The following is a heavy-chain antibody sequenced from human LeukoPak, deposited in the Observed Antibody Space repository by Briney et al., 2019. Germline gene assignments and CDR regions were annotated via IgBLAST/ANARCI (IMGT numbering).Heavy chain of an antibody. CDR3: ARAQTDTYYDILTGYAP. V-gene: IGHV3-48*04. CDR1: GFTFGSYS. Sequence: TGGSLRLSCAASGFTFGSYSMNWVRQAPGKGLQWISYVSSSSSTMYYADAVKGRFTISRDNAKNSLFLQMNSLRAEDTAVYYCARAQTDTYYDILTGYAPWGQGTLVTVSS. J-gene: IGHJ5*02. CDR2: VSSSSSTM. D-gene: IGHD3-9*01.